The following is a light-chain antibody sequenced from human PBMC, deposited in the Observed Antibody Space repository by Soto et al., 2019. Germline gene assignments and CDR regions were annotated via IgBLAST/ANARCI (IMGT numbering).Light chain of an antibody. Sequence: EIVLTQSPGTLSLSPGERATLSCRAIQIVSSSYLAWYQQKPGQAPRLLIYGASSRATGIPDRFSGSGSGTDFTLTISRLEPEDFAVYYCQQYGSSPQTFGQGTKVDIK. CDR2: GAS. CDR1: QIVSSSY. CDR3: QQYGSSPQT. V-gene: IGKV3-20*01. J-gene: IGKJ1*01.